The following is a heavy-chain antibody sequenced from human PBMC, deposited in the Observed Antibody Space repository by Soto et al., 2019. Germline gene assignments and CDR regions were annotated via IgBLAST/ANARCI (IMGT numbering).Heavy chain of an antibody. CDR2: IYYSGST. CDR1: GDSISSSSYY. D-gene: IGHD3-10*01. Sequence: QLQLQESGPGLVKPSETLSLTCTVSGDSISSSSYYWGWIRQPPGKGLEWIGSIYYSGSTYYNPSLKSRVTISVDTSKNQFSLKLSYVTAADTAVYYCARHGSGSYYNNWFDPWGQGTLVTVSS. CDR3: ARHGSGSYYNNWFDP. V-gene: IGHV4-39*01. J-gene: IGHJ5*02.